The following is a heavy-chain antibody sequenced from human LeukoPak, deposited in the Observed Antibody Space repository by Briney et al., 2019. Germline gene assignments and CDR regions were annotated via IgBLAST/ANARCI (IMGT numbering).Heavy chain of an antibody. CDR3: AKAPLRFLDRYYYIDV. D-gene: IGHD4-17*01. V-gene: IGHV3-23*01. CDR2: LSGSGSST. CDR1: GFHFTNYA. Sequence: GGSLRLSCATSGFHFTNYAMSWVRRAPGKGLEWVLALSGSGSSTYYADSVKGRFTISRDTSNNTLYLQMSSLRVEDTALYYCAKAPLRFLDRYYYIDVWGKGTTVTV. J-gene: IGHJ6*03.